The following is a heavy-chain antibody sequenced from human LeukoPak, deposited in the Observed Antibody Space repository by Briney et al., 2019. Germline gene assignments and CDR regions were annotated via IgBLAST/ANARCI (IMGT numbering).Heavy chain of an antibody. CDR1: GGTFSNYA. J-gene: IGHJ4*02. CDR3: AGYTIVVPAGMGYYENSGYLFEY. V-gene: IGHV1-69*04. D-gene: IGHD3-22*01. CDR2: IIPIVEIA. Sequence: GASVKVSCKASGGTFSNYAFSWVRQAPGQGLESMGRIIPIVEIADYAQKFQGRVTITADKSTSTTYMELSSLRSEDTAVYYCAGYTIVVPAGMGYYENSGYLFEYWGQGTLVTVSS.